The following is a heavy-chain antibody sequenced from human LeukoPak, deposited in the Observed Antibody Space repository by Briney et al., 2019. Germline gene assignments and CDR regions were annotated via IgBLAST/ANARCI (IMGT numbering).Heavy chain of an antibody. J-gene: IGHJ4*02. CDR3: ARDYNLRCDY. D-gene: IGHD1-14*01. CDR1: GGSISSYY. Sequence: PSETLSLTCTVSGGSISSYYWSWIRQPPGKGLEWIGYIYTSGSTNYNPSLKSRVTMSVDTSKNQFSLKLSSVTAADTAVYYCARDYNLRCDYWGQGTLVTVSS. CDR2: IYTSGST. V-gene: IGHV4-4*08.